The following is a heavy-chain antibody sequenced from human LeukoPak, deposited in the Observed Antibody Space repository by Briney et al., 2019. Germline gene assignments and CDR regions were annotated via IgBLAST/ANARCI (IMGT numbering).Heavy chain of an antibody. D-gene: IGHD3-10*01. CDR3: ARQSYYGSGTYYIADF. Sequence: SETLSLTCTVSGGSISSSSYYWGWIRPPPGKGLEWIGSIYHTGSIYYNPSLKSRVTISVDTSKNQFSLKLSSVTAADTAVYYCARQSYYGSGTYYIADFWGQGTLVTVSS. J-gene: IGHJ4*02. CDR2: IYHTGSI. CDR1: GGSISSSSYY. V-gene: IGHV4-39*01.